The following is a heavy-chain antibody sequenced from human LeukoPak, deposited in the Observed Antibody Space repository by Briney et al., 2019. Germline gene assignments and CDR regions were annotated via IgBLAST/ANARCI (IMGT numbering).Heavy chain of an antibody. D-gene: IGHD4-17*01. CDR2: IPYIGST. J-gene: IGHJ3*02. V-gene: IGHV4-59*11. CDR1: DDSFSSHY. CDR3: ARDLVTVTKGFDI. Sequence: SETLSLTCAVYDDSFSSHYWTWIRQPPGKGLEWIGYIPYIGSTNYNPSLKSRVTISIDTSRNQFPLRLSSVTAADTAVYYCARDLVTVTKGFDIWGQGTMVSVSS.